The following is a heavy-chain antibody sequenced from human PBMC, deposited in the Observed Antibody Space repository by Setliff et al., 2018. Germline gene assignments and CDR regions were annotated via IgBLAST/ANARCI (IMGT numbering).Heavy chain of an antibody. D-gene: IGHD4-17*01. J-gene: IGHJ4*02. V-gene: IGHV4-59*08. Sequence: SETLSLTCTVSGGSVSTYSWNWIRQPPGKGLEWIGFAYYSGSTNYHPLLKSRVSISVDTSKNQFSLKLDSVTAADTAVYYCASRTVTAFDSWGQGILVTVSS. CDR3: ASRTVTAFDS. CDR2: AYYSGST. CDR1: GGSVSTYS.